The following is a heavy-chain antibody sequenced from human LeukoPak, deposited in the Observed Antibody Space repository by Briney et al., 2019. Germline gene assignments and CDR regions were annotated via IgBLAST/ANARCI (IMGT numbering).Heavy chain of an antibody. CDR2: ISWNSGSI. Sequence: PGGSLRLSCAASGFTFSSYGMHWVRQAPGKGLEWVSGISWNSGSIGYADSVKGRFTISRDNAKNSLYLQMNSLRAEDTALYYCAKVTVRGVNLYYFDYWGQGTLVTVSS. V-gene: IGHV3-9*01. CDR3: AKVTVRGVNLYYFDY. CDR1: GFTFSSYG. J-gene: IGHJ4*02. D-gene: IGHD3-10*01.